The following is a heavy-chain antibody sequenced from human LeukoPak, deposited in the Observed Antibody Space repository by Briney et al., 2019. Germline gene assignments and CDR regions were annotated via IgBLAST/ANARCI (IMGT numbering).Heavy chain of an antibody. CDR1: GFTVSSNY. Sequence: GGSLRLSCAASGFTVSSNYMSWVRQAPGKGLEWVSYISSSGSTIYYADSVKGRFTISRDNAKNSLYLQMNSLRAEDTAVYYCARDPDSSGYYYFDYWGQGTLVTVSS. CDR2: ISSSGSTI. CDR3: ARDPDSSGYYYFDY. J-gene: IGHJ4*02. D-gene: IGHD3-22*01. V-gene: IGHV3-11*01.